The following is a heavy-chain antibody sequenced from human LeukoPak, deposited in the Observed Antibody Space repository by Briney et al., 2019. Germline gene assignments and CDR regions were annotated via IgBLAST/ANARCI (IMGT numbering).Heavy chain of an antibody. D-gene: IGHD2-15*01. J-gene: IGHJ4*02. Sequence: GGSLRLSCAASGFTFSSYGMHWVRQAPGKGLEWVAVISYDGSNKYYADSVKGRFTISRDNSKNTLYLQMNSLRAEDTAVYYCARGKVAAHDYWGQGTLVTVSS. CDR2: ISYDGSNK. CDR1: GFTFSSYG. V-gene: IGHV3-30*03. CDR3: ARGKVAAHDY.